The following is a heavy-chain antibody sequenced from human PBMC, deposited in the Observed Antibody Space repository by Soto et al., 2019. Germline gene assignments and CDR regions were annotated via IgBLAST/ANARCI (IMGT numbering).Heavy chain of an antibody. V-gene: IGHV3-15*01. CDR1: GFTFSNAW. J-gene: IGHJ4*02. CDR2: IKSKTDGGTT. CDR3: TPHPTWAPFDY. Sequence: GGSLRLSCAASGFTFSNAWMSWVRQAPEKGLEWVGRIKSKTDGGTTDYAAPVKGRFTISRDDSKNTLYLQMNSLKTEDTAVYYLTPHPTWAPFDYWGQGTLVTVSS.